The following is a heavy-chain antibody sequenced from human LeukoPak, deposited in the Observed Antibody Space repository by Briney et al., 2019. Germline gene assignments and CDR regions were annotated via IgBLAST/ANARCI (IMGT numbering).Heavy chain of an antibody. CDR3: ARDGEYSNDPSYMDV. Sequence: ASVKVSCKASGYTFTSYGISWVRQAPGRGLEWMGWISAYNGNTNYAQKLQGRVTMTTDTSTSTAYMELRSLRSDDTAVYYCARDGEYSNDPSYMDVWGKGTTVTVSS. CDR2: ISAYNGNT. V-gene: IGHV1-18*01. D-gene: IGHD4-11*01. J-gene: IGHJ6*03. CDR1: GYTFTSYG.